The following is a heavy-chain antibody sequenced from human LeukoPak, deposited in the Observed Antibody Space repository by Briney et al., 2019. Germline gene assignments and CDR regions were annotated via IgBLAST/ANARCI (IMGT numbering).Heavy chain of an antibody. V-gene: IGHV4-59*01. Sequence: SETLSLTCTVSGGSISSYYWSWIRQPPGKGLEWIGYIYYSGSANYNPSLKSRVTISVDTSKKQFSLNLSSVTAADTAVYYCARGYCSSTTCYEVDVWGKGTTVTVSS. J-gene: IGHJ6*04. CDR1: GGSISSYY. D-gene: IGHD2-2*01. CDR2: IYYSGSA. CDR3: ARGYCSSTTCYEVDV.